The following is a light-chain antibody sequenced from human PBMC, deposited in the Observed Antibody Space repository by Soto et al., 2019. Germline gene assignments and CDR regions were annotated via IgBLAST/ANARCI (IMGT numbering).Light chain of an antibody. V-gene: IGKV3-15*01. Sequence: EVVMTQSPATLSVSLGERATLSCRASQTIRSSLAWYQQKPGQAPRLLIYGASTRATDIPARFGGSGSGTEFTLTISSLQSEDSAIYYCQQYNDWPPITFGGGTKVEIK. J-gene: IGKJ4*01. CDR2: GAS. CDR3: QQYNDWPPIT. CDR1: QTIRSS.